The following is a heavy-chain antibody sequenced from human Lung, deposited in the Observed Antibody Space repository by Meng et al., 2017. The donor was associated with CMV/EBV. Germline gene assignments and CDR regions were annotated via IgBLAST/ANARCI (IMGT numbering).Heavy chain of an antibody. Sequence: GESLKISCAASGFTFSGSAMHWVRQASGKGLEWVGRIRSKSNNYATAYAASVKGRFTISRDDSKNTAYLQMNSLRAEDTAVYYCAKGIKKGSGSYYPYGMDVWGQGTTVTGSS. J-gene: IGHJ6*02. CDR3: AKGIKKGSGSYYPYGMDV. V-gene: IGHV3-73*01. D-gene: IGHD3-10*01. CDR1: GFTFSGSA. CDR2: IRSKSNNYAT.